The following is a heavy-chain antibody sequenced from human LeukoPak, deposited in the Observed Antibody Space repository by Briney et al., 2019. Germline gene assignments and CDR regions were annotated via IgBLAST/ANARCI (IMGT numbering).Heavy chain of an antibody. D-gene: IGHD3-10*01. CDR1: GGSINSYY. V-gene: IGHV4-4*07. CDR2: IYTSGST. J-gene: IGHJ4*02. Sequence: SETLSLTCTVSGGSINSYYWSWIRQPAGEGLEWIGRIYTSGSTNYNPSLKSRVTMSVDTSKNQFSLRLSSVTAADTAVYYCARDFGSGGFDYWGQGTLVTVSS. CDR3: ARDFGSGGFDY.